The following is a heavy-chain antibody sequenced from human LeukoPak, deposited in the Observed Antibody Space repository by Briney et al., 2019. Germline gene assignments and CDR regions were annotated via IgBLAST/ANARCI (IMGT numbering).Heavy chain of an antibody. Sequence: HPGGSLRLSCAASGFTFSSYWMSWVRQAPGKGLEWVANIKQDGSEKYYVDSVKGRFTISRDNAKNSPYLQMNSLRVEDTAFYYCAKDNRRHYTSGPNPDSLHWGQGALVTVSS. CDR1: GFTFSSYW. V-gene: IGHV3-7*03. J-gene: IGHJ4*02. D-gene: IGHD6-19*01. CDR3: AKDNRRHYTSGPNPDSLH. CDR2: IKQDGSEK.